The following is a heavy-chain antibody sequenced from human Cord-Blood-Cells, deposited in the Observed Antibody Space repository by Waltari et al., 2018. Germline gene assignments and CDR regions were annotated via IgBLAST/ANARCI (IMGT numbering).Heavy chain of an antibody. D-gene: IGHD6-13*01. V-gene: IGHV4-34*01. J-gene: IGHJ4*02. CDR2: INHSEST. Sequence: QVQLQQWGAGLLKPSETLSLTCAVYGGSFSGYYWSWIRQPPGKGLEWIGEINHSESTNYNPSLKSRVTISVDTSKNQFSLKLSSVTAADTAVYYCARGPSSSFDYWGQGTLVTVSS. CDR1: GGSFSGYY. CDR3: ARGPSSSFDY.